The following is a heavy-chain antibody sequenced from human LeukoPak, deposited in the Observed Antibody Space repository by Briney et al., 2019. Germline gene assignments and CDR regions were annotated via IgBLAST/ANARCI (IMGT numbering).Heavy chain of an antibody. D-gene: IGHD6-19*01. Sequence: SETLSLTCTASGGSISSYYWSWIRQPPGKGLEWIGYIYYSGSTNYNPSLKSRVTISVDTSKNQFSLKLSSVTAADTAVYYCASASRAVADRGAFDIWGQGTMVTVSS. V-gene: IGHV4-59*01. CDR2: IYYSGST. CDR1: GGSISSYY. CDR3: ASASRAVADRGAFDI. J-gene: IGHJ3*02.